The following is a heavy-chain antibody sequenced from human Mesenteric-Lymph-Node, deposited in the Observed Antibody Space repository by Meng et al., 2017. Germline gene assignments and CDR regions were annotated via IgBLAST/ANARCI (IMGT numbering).Heavy chain of an antibody. CDR2: INWNGGST. D-gene: IGHD4-23*01. V-gene: IGHV3-20*04. J-gene: IGHJ4*02. CDR1: GFTFDYFG. CDR3: ARGYGGNPGY. Sequence: GESLKISCAASGFTFDYFGMSWVRQAPGKGLEWVSGINWNGGSTHYADSVKGRFIISRDNAKNSLYLQMNSLRAEDTALYYCARGYGGNPGYWGQGTLVTVS.